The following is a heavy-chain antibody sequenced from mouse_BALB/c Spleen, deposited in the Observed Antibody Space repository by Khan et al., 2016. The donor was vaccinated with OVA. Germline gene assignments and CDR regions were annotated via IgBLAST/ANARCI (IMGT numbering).Heavy chain of an antibody. J-gene: IGHJ3*01. CDR2: ISPGSGDT. CDR3: ARRNYFGYTFAY. D-gene: IGHD1-2*01. V-gene: IGHV1-77*01. CDR1: GYTFTDYY. Sequence: QVQLKESGAELARPGASVKLSCKASGYTFTDYYINWVKQMTGQGLEWIGEISPGSGDTYYNEKFKGKATLTADKSSSTVYMQLSSLTAEASAVYFCARRNYFGYTFAYWGQGTLVTVSA.